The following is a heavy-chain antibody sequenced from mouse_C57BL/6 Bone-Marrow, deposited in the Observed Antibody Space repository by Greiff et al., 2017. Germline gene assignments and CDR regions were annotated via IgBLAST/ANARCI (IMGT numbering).Heavy chain of an antibody. CDR2: SYPGDGDT. J-gene: IGHJ2*01. D-gene: IGHD4-1*01. Sequence: VQLQQSGPELVKPGASVKISCKASGYAFSSSWLNWVKQRPGKGLEWIGRSYPGDGDTNYNGKFKGKATLTADKSSSTAYMQLSSLTSEDSAVYCCARGRTEFDYWGQGTTLTVSS. CDR3: ARGRTEFDY. V-gene: IGHV1-82*01. CDR1: GYAFSSSW.